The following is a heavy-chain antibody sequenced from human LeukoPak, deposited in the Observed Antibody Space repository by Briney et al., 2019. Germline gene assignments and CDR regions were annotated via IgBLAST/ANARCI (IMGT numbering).Heavy chain of an antibody. CDR1: GFTFSSYG. J-gene: IGHJ4*02. CDR3: ARVGGLYGDFMDY. D-gene: IGHD4-17*01. Sequence: GGSLRLSCAASGFTFSSYGMHWVRQAPGKGLEWVAVISYDGSNKYYADSGKGRFTISRDNSKNTLYLQMNSLRAEDTAVYYCARVGGLYGDFMDYWGQGTLVTVSS. V-gene: IGHV3-30*03. CDR2: ISYDGSNK.